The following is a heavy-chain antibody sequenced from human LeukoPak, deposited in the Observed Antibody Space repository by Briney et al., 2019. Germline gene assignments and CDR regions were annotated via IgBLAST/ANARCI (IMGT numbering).Heavy chain of an antibody. CDR3: ARDKYYYGSGSLDY. J-gene: IGHJ4*02. V-gene: IGHV4-30-4*01. Sequence: PSETLSLTCTVSGGSISSGDYYWSWIRQPPGKGLEWIGYIYYSGSTYYNPSRKSRVTISVDTSKNQFSLKLSSVTAADTAVYYCARDKYYYGSGSLDYWGQGTLVTVSS. CDR2: IYYSGST. CDR1: GGSISSGDYY. D-gene: IGHD3-10*01.